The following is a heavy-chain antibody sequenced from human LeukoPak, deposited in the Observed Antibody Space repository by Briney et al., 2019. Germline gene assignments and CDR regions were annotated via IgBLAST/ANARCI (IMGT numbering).Heavy chain of an antibody. CDR1: GYTLTELS. V-gene: IGHV1-24*01. CDR2: FDPEDGET. CDR3: ARGYGRPPDNWFDP. D-gene: IGHD1-1*01. Sequence: GASVKVSCKVSGYTLTELSMHWVRQAPGKGLEWMGGFDPEDGETIYAQKFQGRVTMTEDTSADTAYMELSSLRSEDTAVYYCARGYGRPPDNWFDPWGQGTLVTVSS. J-gene: IGHJ5*02.